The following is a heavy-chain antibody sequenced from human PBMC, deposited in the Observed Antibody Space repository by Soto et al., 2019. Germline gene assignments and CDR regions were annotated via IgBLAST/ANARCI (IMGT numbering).Heavy chain of an antibody. CDR2: ISWNSGSI. J-gene: IGHJ1*01. CDR3: AKGAQEDGDRYFQH. D-gene: IGHD4-17*01. V-gene: IGHV3-9*01. Sequence: EVQLVESGGGLVQPGRSLRLSCAASGFTFDDYAMHWVRQAPGKGLEWVSGISWNSGSIGYADSVKGRFTISRDNAKNSLYLQMNSLRAEDTALYYCAKGAQEDGDRYFQHWGQGTLVTVSS. CDR1: GFTFDDYA.